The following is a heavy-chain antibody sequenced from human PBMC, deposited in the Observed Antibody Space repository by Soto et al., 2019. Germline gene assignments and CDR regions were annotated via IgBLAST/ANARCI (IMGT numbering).Heavy chain of an antibody. CDR2: INPNTGGT. V-gene: IGHV1-2*02. D-gene: IGHD3-10*01. CDR1: GYTFTGYY. CDR3: ARGQGMTLRGVIVRDWFDA. Sequence: SVKVSCKASGYTFTGYYLHWVRQAPGQGLEWMGWINPNTGGTKYAQNFQGRVTMTRDTSISTAYMELSGLRSDDTAVYYCARGQGMTLRGVIVRDWFDAWGQGPLVTVSS. J-gene: IGHJ5*02.